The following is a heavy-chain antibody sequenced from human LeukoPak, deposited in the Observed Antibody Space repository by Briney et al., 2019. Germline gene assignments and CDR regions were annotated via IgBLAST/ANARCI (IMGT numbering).Heavy chain of an antibody. CDR2: ISYDGSNK. J-gene: IGHJ4*02. CDR3: AKDSAVLWFGKGYFDY. D-gene: IGHD3-10*01. V-gene: IGHV3-30*18. Sequence: RXAPGXXLEWVAVISYDGSNKYYADSVKGRFTISRDNSKNTLYLQMNSLRAEDTAVYYCAKDSAVLWFGKGYFDYWGQGTLVTVSS.